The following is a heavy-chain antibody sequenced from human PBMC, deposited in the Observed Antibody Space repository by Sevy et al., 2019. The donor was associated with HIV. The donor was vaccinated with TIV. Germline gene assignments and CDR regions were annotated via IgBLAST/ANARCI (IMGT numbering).Heavy chain of an antibody. CDR2: IAGTTSHI. V-gene: IGHV3-48*01. CDR1: GFTFSYFS. CDR3: VRDDSYAFAF. Sequence: GGSLRLSCAASGFTFSYFSLNWVRQAPGKGLEWIAYIAGTTSHIYYSGSVKGRVTISRDNAKNSVYLQMSSLRAEDTAIYYCVRDDSYAFAFWGQGALVTVSS. D-gene: IGHD2-8*01. J-gene: IGHJ4*02.